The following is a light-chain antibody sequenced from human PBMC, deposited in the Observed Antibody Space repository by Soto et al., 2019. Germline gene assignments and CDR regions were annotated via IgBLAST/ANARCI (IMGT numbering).Light chain of an antibody. CDR2: WAF. Sequence: DTVMTQSPDSLAVALGERATINSKSSQSVLSTSNNKNYLAWYQQKPGQPPTLLISWAFIRESGVPDRFSGSGSGTDFTLAINSVQAEDVAVYYCQQCYNPPAYTFGQGPRLEIK. CDR3: QQCYNPPAYT. J-gene: IGKJ2*01. CDR1: QSVLSTSNNKNY. V-gene: IGKV4-1*01.